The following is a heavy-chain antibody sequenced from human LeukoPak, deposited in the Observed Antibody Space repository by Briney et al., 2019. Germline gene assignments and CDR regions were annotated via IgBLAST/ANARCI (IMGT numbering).Heavy chain of an antibody. Sequence: SETLSLTCTVSGGSISSYYWSWIRQPAGKGLEWIGRIYTSGSTNYNPSLKSRVTMSVDTSKNQFSLKLSSVTAADTAVYYCARDRTTMVGGIPRGGWFDPWGQGTLVTVSS. J-gene: IGHJ5*02. CDR2: IYTSGST. V-gene: IGHV4-4*07. D-gene: IGHD3-10*01. CDR1: GGSISSYY. CDR3: ARDRTTMVGGIPRGGWFDP.